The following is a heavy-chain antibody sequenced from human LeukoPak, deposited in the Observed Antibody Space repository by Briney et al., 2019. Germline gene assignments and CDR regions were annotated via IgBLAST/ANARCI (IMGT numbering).Heavy chain of an antibody. Sequence: GGSLRLSCAASGFTFSSYGMHWVHQAPGKGLEWVAFIRYDGSNKYYADSVKGRFTISRDNSKNTLYLQMNSLRAEDTAVYYCAKDLHLGTPGGCDYWGQGTLVTVSS. V-gene: IGHV3-30*02. J-gene: IGHJ4*02. CDR3: AKDLHLGTPGGCDY. CDR2: IRYDGSNK. CDR1: GFTFSSYG. D-gene: IGHD7-27*01.